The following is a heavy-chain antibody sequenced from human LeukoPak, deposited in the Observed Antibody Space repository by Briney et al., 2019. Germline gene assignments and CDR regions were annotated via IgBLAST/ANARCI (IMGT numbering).Heavy chain of an antibody. J-gene: IGHJ4*02. CDR1: GFTFSSYW. CDR2: IKQDGSEE. V-gene: IGHV3-7*03. D-gene: IGHD1-26*01. Sequence: PGGSLRLSCAASGFTFSSYWMSWVRQAPGKGLEWVANIKQDGSEENFVDSVKGRFTISRDNAKKSRYLQMHSLRAEDTAVYYCARGSSAGASLRHDYWGQGTLVTVSS. CDR3: ARGSSAGASLRHDY.